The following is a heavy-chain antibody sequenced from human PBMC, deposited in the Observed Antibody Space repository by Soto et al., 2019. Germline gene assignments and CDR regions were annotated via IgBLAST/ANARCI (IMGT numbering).Heavy chain of an antibody. CDR3: AHTYDFWSVYTYYFDY. Sequence: QITLKESGPTLVKPTQTLTLTCTFSGFSLSTSGVGVGWIRQPPGKALEWLALIYWDDDKRYSPSLKSRLTITKDTSKIQVVLTMTNMDPLDTATYYCAHTYDFWSVYTYYFDYWGQGTLVTVSS. J-gene: IGHJ4*02. D-gene: IGHD3-3*01. V-gene: IGHV2-5*02. CDR1: GFSLSTSGVG. CDR2: IYWDDDK.